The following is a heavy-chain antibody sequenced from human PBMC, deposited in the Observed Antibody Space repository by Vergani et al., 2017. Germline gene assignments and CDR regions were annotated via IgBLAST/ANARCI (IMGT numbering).Heavy chain of an antibody. CDR3: ARDYLXFSGSGSPYYFDH. V-gene: IGHV3-11*04. CDR2: IASSDTTV. D-gene: IGHD3-10*01. Sequence: QVQLVESGGGLVKPGGSLTLSCTASGFFFSDYYMSWLRQAPGKGLEWISYIASSDTTVYYADSVKGRFTISRDNAKNSLYLEMNSLRAEDTAVYYCARDYLXFSGSGSPYYFDHWGQGTQVTVAS. CDR1: GFFFSDYY. J-gene: IGHJ4*02.